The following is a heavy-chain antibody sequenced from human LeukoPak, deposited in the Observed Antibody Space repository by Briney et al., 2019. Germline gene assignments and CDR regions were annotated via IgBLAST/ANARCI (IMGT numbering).Heavy chain of an antibody. CDR1: GFTFSSYG. J-gene: IGHJ3*02. CDR3: ARDSTIFGVVYREVGAFDI. Sequence: SLRLSCAASGFTFSSYGMHWVRQAPGKGLEWVAVISYDGSNKYYADSVKGRFTISRDNSKNTLYLQMNSLRAEDTAVYYCARDSTIFGVVYREVGAFDIWGQGTMVTVSS. V-gene: IGHV3-30*03. D-gene: IGHD3-3*01. CDR2: ISYDGSNK.